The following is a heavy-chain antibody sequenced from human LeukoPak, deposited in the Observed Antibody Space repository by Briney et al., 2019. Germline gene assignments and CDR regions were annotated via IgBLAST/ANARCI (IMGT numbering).Heavy chain of an antibody. CDR2: INPSGGST. Sequence: GASVKVSCKASGYTFTSYYMHWVRQAPGQGLGWMGIINPSGGSTSYAQKFQGRVTMTRDMSTSTVYMELSSLRSEDTAVYYCARGKGGYYYDSSGHFLLWAYWGQGTLVTVSS. D-gene: IGHD3-22*01. CDR1: GYTFTSYY. J-gene: IGHJ4*02. CDR3: ARGKGGYYYDSSGHFLLWAY. V-gene: IGHV1-46*01.